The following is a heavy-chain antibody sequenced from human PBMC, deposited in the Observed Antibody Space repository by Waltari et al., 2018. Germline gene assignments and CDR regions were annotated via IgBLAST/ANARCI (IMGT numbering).Heavy chain of an antibody. Sequence: EVRLLESGGGLVQPGGSLRLSCAASGFTFRSYAMSWIRQVPGKGPEWLASIDSGGGRTFSSESGKGRFTVSRDNSKTTMFLHMSSLRVDDTAMYYCAGKNSSTWPAFDFWGQGFLVTVSS. V-gene: IGHV3-23*01. CDR2: IDSGGGRT. CDR3: AGKNSSTWPAFDF. D-gene: IGHD6-13*01. CDR1: GFTFRSYA. J-gene: IGHJ4*02.